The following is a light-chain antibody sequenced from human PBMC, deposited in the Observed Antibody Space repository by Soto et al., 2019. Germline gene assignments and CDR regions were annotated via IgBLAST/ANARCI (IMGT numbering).Light chain of an antibody. V-gene: IGLV2-8*01. CDR2: EVS. Sequence: QSVLTQPPSASGSPGQSVTISCAGTSSDGGGYNYVSWYQQYPGKVPKLMIYEVSERPSGVPDRFSGSKSGNTSFLTVSGIQAEDEADYYCLSYADTACVFGTGTKVTVL. CDR3: LSYADTACV. J-gene: IGLJ1*01. CDR1: SSDGGGYNY.